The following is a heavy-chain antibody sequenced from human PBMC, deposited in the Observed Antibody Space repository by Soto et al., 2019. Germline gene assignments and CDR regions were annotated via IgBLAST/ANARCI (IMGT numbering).Heavy chain of an antibody. J-gene: IGHJ4*02. CDR2: IYYSGST. CDR3: ARRHDYGDYWSY. V-gene: IGHV4-39*01. CDR1: GGSISSSSYY. D-gene: IGHD4-17*01. Sequence: QLQLQESGPGLVKPSETLSLTCTVSGGSISSSSYYWGWIRQPPGKGLEWIGSIYYSGSTYYNPSRKSRVTISVDTSKNQFSLKLSSVTAADTAVYYCARRHDYGDYWSYWGQGTLVTVSS.